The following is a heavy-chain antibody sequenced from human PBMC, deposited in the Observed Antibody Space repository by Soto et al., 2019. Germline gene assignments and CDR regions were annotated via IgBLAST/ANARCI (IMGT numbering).Heavy chain of an antibody. D-gene: IGHD6-13*01. CDR3: ARVYSSSVYNWFDP. CDR1: GGSISSGDYY. J-gene: IGHJ5*02. V-gene: IGHV4-30-4*01. Sequence: PSETLSLTCTVSGGSISSGDYYWSWIRQPPGKGLEWIGYIYYSGSTYYNPSLKSRVTISVDTSKNQFSLKLSSVTAADTAVYYCARVYSSSVYNWFDPWGQGNLVTVSS. CDR2: IYYSGST.